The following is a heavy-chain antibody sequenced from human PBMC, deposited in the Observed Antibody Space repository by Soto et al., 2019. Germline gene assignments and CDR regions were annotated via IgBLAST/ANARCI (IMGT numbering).Heavy chain of an antibody. CDR2: IKFDGSST. J-gene: IGHJ6*02. Sequence: EVQLVESGGGLVQPAGSLRLSCAASGFAFSTYWMHWVRQAPGKGLLWVARIKFDGSSTYSADSVKGRFTISRDDAKNTLYLQMNGLRVDDTAVYYCARGAKNIYAMDVWGQGTTVTVSS. CDR3: ARGAKNIYAMDV. V-gene: IGHV3-74*01. CDR1: GFAFSTYW.